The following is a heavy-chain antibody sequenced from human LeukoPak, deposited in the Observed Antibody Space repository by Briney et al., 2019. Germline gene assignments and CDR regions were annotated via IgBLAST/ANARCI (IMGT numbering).Heavy chain of an antibody. Sequence: GGSLRLSCEASGFTFSMYVVIWVRQAPRKGLEWVSTLSGSGSSTYYADSVNGRFTISRDNSKNTLYLQMNSLRAEDTAVYYCAKDRIVVVPAATEPDGMDVWGQGTTVTVSS. V-gene: IGHV3-23*01. CDR2: LSGSGSST. CDR3: AKDRIVVVPAATEPDGMDV. D-gene: IGHD2-2*01. CDR1: GFTFSMYV. J-gene: IGHJ6*02.